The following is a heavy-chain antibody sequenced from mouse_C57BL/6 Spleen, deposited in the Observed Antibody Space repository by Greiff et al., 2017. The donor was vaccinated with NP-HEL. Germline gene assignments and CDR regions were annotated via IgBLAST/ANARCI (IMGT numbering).Heavy chain of an antibody. CDR1: GYTFTSYW. J-gene: IGHJ1*03. V-gene: IGHV1-53*01. CDR2: INPSNGDT. CDR3: ARGGLLRKYFDV. Sequence: VQLQQPGTELVKPGASVKLSCKASGYTFTSYWMHWVKQRPGQGLEWIGNINPSNGDTNYNEKFKSKATLTVDKSSSTAYMQLSSLTSEDSAVYYCARGGLLRKYFDVWGTGTTVTVSS. D-gene: IGHD2-3*01.